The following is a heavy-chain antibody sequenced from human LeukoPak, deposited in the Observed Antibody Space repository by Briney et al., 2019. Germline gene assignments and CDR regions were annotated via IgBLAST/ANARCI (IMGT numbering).Heavy chain of an antibody. D-gene: IGHD4-17*01. CDR3: ARYGTTVTTNGYDAFDI. Sequence: GASVKVSCKASGYTFTGYYMHWVRQAPGQGLEWMGWINPNSGGTNYAQKFQGRVTMTRDTSISTAYMELSRLRSDDTAVYYCARYGTTVTTNGYDAFDIWGQGTMVTVSS. CDR2: INPNSGGT. CDR1: GYTFTGYY. J-gene: IGHJ3*02. V-gene: IGHV1-2*02.